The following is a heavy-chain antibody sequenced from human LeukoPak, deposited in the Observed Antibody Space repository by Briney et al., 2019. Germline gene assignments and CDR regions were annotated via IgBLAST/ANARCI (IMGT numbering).Heavy chain of an antibody. D-gene: IGHD1-26*01. CDR3: ARDPRIVGATTHFDY. J-gene: IGHJ4*02. Sequence: SVKVSFKASGGTFSSYAISGVRQAPGQGLEWMGRIIPFLGIANYAQKFRGRLAITADKSTSTAYIELSSLRSEDTAMYYCARDPRIVGATTHFDYWGQGTLVTVSS. V-gene: IGHV1-69*04. CDR2: IIPFLGIA. CDR1: GGTFSSYA.